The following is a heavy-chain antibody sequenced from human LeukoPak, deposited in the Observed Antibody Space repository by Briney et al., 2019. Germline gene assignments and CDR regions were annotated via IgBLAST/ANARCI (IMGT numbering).Heavy chain of an antibody. CDR3: ARGRHNDGGDY. J-gene: IGHJ4*02. V-gene: IGHV3-53*01. D-gene: IGHD3-16*01. Sequence: GGSLRLSCTTSGFNFRAYWMGWVRQAPGKGLEWVSVIYSGGSTYYTDSVKGRFTISRDNSKNTLHLQMNSLRVEDTAVYYCARGRHNDGGDYWGQGTLVTVSS. CDR1: GFNFRAYW. CDR2: IYSGGST.